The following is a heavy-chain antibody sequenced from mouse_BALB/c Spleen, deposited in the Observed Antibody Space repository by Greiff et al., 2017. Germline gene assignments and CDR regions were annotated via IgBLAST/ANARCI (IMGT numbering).Heavy chain of an antibody. D-gene: IGHD1-1*02. CDR1: GYSITSDYA. V-gene: IGHV3-2*02. Sequence: EVQLQESGPGLVKPSQSLSLTCTVTGYSITSDYAWNWIRQFPGNKLEWMGYISYSGSTSYNPSLKSRISITRDTSKNQFFLQLNSVTTEDTATYYCARKRYGYYAMDYWGQGTSVTVSS. CDR3: ARKRYGYYAMDY. J-gene: IGHJ4*01. CDR2: ISYSGST.